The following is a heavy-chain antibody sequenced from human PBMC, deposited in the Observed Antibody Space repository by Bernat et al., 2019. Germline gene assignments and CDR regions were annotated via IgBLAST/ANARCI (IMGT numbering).Heavy chain of an antibody. Sequence: EVQLVESGGGLVQPGGSLRLSCAASGFTFSSYWMHWVRQAPGKGLVWVSRINSDGSSTSYADSMKGRFTIYGDNAKNTLYLQMTSLRAENTAVYYCARAYARTYYDFWSAWDGMDVWGQGTTVTVSS. V-gene: IGHV3-74*01. CDR2: INSDGSST. D-gene: IGHD3/OR15-3a*01. CDR3: ARAYARTYYDFWSAWDGMDV. CDR1: GFTFSSYW. J-gene: IGHJ6*02.